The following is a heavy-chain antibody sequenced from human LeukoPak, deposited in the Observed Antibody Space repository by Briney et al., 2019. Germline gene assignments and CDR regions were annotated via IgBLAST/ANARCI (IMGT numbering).Heavy chain of an antibody. CDR1: GFTFSSHV. J-gene: IGHJ4*02. Sequence: GGSLRLSCAASGFTFSSHVMNWVRQAPGKGLEWVSGISGSGGSTYYADSVKGRFTISRDNSKNTLYLQMNSLRAEDTAVYYCANLPLGPFDYWGQGTLVTVSS. CDR2: ISGSGGST. D-gene: IGHD3/OR15-3a*01. V-gene: IGHV3-23*01. CDR3: ANLPLGPFDY.